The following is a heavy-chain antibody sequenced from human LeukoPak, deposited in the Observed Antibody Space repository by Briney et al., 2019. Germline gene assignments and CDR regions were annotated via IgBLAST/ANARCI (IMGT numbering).Heavy chain of an antibody. V-gene: IGHV3-7*01. Sequence: PGGSLRLSCAASGFTFSTYWMSWVRQAPGKGLEWVANTKEDGGEKYYVDSVKGRFTISRDNAENSLYLQMNSLRAADTAVYYCARRSVAGSLDYWGQGTLVTVSS. CDR2: TKEDGGEK. CDR1: GFTFSTYW. J-gene: IGHJ4*02. D-gene: IGHD6-19*01. CDR3: ARRSVAGSLDY.